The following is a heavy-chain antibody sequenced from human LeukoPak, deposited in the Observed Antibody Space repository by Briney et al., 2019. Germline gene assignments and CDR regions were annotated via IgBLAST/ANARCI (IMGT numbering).Heavy chain of an antibody. CDR1: GYTLTELS. Sequence: GASVKVSCKVSGYTLTELSMHWVRQAPGKGLEWMGGFDPEDAETIYTQKFQGRVTMTEDTSTDTAYMELSSLRSEDTAVYYCATEEIMDIVARGYFDYWGQGTLVTVSS. V-gene: IGHV1-24*01. D-gene: IGHD5-12*01. CDR2: FDPEDAET. J-gene: IGHJ4*02. CDR3: ATEEIMDIVARGYFDY.